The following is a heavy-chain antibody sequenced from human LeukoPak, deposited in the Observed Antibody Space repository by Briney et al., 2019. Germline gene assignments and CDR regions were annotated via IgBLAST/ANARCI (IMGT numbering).Heavy chain of an antibody. V-gene: IGHV4-59*08. CDR1: GDSVSNYY. CDR3: ARHVGNTLYFLDY. Sequence: PSETLSLTCTVPGDSVSNYYWSWLRQPPGKRLEWIGHSSYSGSTKYNPSLNSRVTLSVDTSKNQLSLKLSSVTAADTAVYYCARHVGNTLYFLDYWGQGILVTVSS. D-gene: IGHD1/OR15-1a*01. J-gene: IGHJ4*02. CDR2: SSYSGST.